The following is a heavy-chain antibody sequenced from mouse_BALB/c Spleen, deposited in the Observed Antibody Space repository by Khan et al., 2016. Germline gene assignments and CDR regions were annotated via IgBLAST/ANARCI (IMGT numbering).Heavy chain of an antibody. CDR3: ARGLYYEPGVVAY. J-gene: IGHJ3*01. CDR2: IWGDGST. Sequence: QVQLKQSGPGLVAPSQSLSITCTVSGFSLTGYGVNWVRQPPGKGLEWLGMIWGDGSTDYNSALKSRLSISKDNSKSQVFLKMNSLQTDDTARYYCARGLYYEPGVVAYWGQGTLVTVSA. D-gene: IGHD2-4*01. CDR1: GFSLTGYG. V-gene: IGHV2-6-7*01.